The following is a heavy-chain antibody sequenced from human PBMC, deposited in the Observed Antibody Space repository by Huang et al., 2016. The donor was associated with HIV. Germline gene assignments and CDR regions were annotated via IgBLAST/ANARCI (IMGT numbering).Heavy chain of an antibody. CDR3: AKPSGDYEFFDF. V-gene: IGHV3-30*18. J-gene: IGHJ4*02. CDR1: GFMFSTFG. D-gene: IGHD4-17*01. CDR2: ISNDGSRK. Sequence: QVHLEESGGGVVQPGRPLRLSCTASGFMFSTFGIDWVRQCPGKRLEGVAGISNDGSRKYYVDSVKGRFTISRDNSKNIVYLQMNSLRPEDTAVYYCAKPSGDYEFFDFWGQGTVVTVSS.